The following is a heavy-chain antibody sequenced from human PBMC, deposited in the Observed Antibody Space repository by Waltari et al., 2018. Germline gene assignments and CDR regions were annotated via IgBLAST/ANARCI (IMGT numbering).Heavy chain of an antibody. CDR1: GGSISSSSYY. J-gene: IGHJ4*02. V-gene: IGHV4-39*01. CDR2: INYGGTP. CDR3: ARQLQTVAGTIFDY. Sequence: QLQLQESGPGLVKPSETLSLTCTVYGGSISSSSYYWGWIRQPPGKGLEGIGSINYGGTPYYTPSLKSRVTISVDTSKNQFSLKLSSVTAADTAVYYCARQLQTVAGTIFDYWGQGTLVTVSS. D-gene: IGHD6-19*01.